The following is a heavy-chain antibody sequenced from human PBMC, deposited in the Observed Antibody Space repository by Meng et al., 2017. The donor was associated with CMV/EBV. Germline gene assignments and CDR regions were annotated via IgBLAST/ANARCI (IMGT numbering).Heavy chain of an antibody. CDR1: EYTFTGYY. V-gene: IGHV1-2*02. Sequence: GQLVQSGAEVQKPRDSMKVSCNASEYTFTGYYMHWVRQAPGQGLEWMGWINPNSGGTNYAQNFQGRVTMTRGTSISTAYMELSRLRSDDTAVYYCARLGSTDDYWGQGTLVTVSS. D-gene: IGHD2-15*01. J-gene: IGHJ4*02. CDR2: INPNSGGT. CDR3: ARLGSTDDY.